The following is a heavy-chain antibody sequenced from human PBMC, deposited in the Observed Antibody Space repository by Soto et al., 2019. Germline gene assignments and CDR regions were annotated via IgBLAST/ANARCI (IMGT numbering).Heavy chain of an antibody. CDR2: IVPLFRTT. D-gene: IGHD6-13*01. J-gene: IGHJ6*02. CDR3: ARGGYSSTWSNLLDRSGLDV. Sequence: SVKVSCKTSGGTFSSYAINWVRQAPGQGLEWMGGIVPLFRTTNYAQKFQGRVTITADTSTYTVYMELSELRSGDTAVYYCARGGYSSTWSNLLDRSGLDVWGQGTTVTVSS. CDR1: GGTFSSYA. V-gene: IGHV1-69*06.